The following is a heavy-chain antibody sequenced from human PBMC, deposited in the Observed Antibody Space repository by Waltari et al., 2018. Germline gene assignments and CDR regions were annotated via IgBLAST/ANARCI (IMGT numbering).Heavy chain of an antibody. CDR1: GFTFSTYW. J-gene: IGHJ4*02. CDR3: VRDRELVY. Sequence: VQLVESGGGLVQPGGSLRLSCAASGFTFSTYWMHWVRQAPGKGLVWVSRVSWDGSNTVYADSVKGRFTISRDNAKNTLYLQMNSLRDDDTAVYYCVRDRELVYWGQGTLVTVSS. CDR2: VSWDGSNT. V-gene: IGHV3-74*01.